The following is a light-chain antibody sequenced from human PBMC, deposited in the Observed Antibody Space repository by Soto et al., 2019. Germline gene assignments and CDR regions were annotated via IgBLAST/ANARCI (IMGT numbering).Light chain of an antibody. V-gene: IGLV2-8*01. Sequence: QSVLTQPPSASGSPGQSVTISCTGTSSDVGGYNYVSWYQQHPGKAPKLMIYEVSTRPSGVPDRFSGSKSGNTASLTVSGLQAEDEADDYCSSYAGSNNYVFGTGTKLTVL. CDR3: SSYAGSNNYV. CDR2: EVS. J-gene: IGLJ1*01. CDR1: SSDVGGYNY.